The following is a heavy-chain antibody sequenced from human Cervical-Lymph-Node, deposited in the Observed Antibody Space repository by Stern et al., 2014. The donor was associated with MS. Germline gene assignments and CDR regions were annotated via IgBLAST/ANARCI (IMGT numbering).Heavy chain of an antibody. CDR3: ARGVLGFGEFPYGMDV. Sequence: QLQLQESGPGKVKPSETLSLTCSVSGGSISSYYCSWVRQPAGKGLEWIGRINPFGSTNSTPSLRSRLTMPVDTSKTQFSLKLKSVTAADTAVYYCARGVLGFGEFPYGMDVWGQGTTVTVSS. J-gene: IGHJ6*02. V-gene: IGHV4-4*07. CDR2: INPFGST. CDR1: GGSISSYY. D-gene: IGHD3-10*01.